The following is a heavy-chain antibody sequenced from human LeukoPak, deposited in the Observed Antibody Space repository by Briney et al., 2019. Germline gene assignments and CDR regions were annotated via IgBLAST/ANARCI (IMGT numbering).Heavy chain of an antibody. Sequence: GASVKVSCKASGYTFTSYGISWVRQAPGQGLEWMGWISAYNGNTNYAQKLQGRVTMTTDTSTSTAYMELSSLRSEDTAVYYCARGNLEDGYSGYDSRIFDYWGQGTLVTVSS. CDR1: GYTFTSYG. CDR2: ISAYNGNT. J-gene: IGHJ4*02. D-gene: IGHD5-12*01. V-gene: IGHV1-18*01. CDR3: ARGNLEDGYSGYDSRIFDY.